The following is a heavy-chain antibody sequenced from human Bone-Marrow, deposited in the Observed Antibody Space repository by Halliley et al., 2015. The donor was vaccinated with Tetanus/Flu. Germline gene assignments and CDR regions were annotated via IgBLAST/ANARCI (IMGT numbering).Heavy chain of an antibody. V-gene: IGHV4-59*08. Sequence: TLSLTCTVSGGSLSSYYWSWIRQPPGKGLEWIGYIYYSGNTNYNPSLKTRVTLSVDTSKKQFSLKLTSVTAADTAVYYCARHCSGNSCYADAFDIWGQGTVVTVSS. J-gene: IGHJ3*02. CDR3: ARHCSGNSCYADAFDI. CDR2: IYYSGNT. D-gene: IGHD2-15*01. CDR1: GGSLSSYY.